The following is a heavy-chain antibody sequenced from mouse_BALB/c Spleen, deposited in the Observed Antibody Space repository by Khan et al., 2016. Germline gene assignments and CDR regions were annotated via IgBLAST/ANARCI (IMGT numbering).Heavy chain of an antibody. CDR2: LRTKAHNHAT. Sequence: EVKLEESGGGLVQPGGSMKLSCTASGFTLSDAWMDWVRQSPEKGLAWVAELRTKAHNHATYYAESVNGGFSISRDDSKSSVYLQMNSLRPEDTGIYYCTRRGIAMDYWGQGTAVTVSS. CDR1: GFTLSDAW. V-gene: IGHV6-6*01. J-gene: IGHJ4*01. CDR3: TRRGIAMDY.